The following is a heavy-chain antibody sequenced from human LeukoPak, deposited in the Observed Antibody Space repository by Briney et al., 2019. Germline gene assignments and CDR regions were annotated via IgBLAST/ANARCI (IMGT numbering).Heavy chain of an antibody. V-gene: IGHV4-39*07. CDR3: ARDRGSYEGFDY. CDR1: GGSISSSSYY. D-gene: IGHD1-26*01. J-gene: IGHJ4*02. Sequence: SETLSLTCTVSGGSISSSSYYWGWIRQPPGKGLEWIGSIYYSGSTYYNPSLKSRVTISVDTSKNQFSLKLSSVTAADTAVYYCARDRGSYEGFDYWGQGTLVTVSS. CDR2: IYYSGST.